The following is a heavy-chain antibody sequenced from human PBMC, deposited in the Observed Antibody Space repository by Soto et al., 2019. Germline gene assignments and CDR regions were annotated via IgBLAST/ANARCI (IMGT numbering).Heavy chain of an antibody. J-gene: IGHJ6*03. Sequence: QVQLVQSGAEVKKPGASVKVSCKASGYTFTSYGISWVRQAPGKGLEWMGWISAYNGNTNYAQKLQGRVTMTTDTSTSTAYMELRSLRSDDTAVYYCARGNPGDSKNYYYYYYMDVWGKGATVTVSS. CDR2: ISAYNGNT. V-gene: IGHV1-18*01. CDR1: GYTFTSYG. D-gene: IGHD4-4*01. CDR3: ARGNPGDSKNYYYYYYMDV.